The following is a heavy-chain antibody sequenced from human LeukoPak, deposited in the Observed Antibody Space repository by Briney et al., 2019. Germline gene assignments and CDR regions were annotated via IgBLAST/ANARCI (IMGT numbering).Heavy chain of an antibody. J-gene: IGHJ3*02. D-gene: IGHD3-10*01. CDR1: GFTLSRYW. V-gene: IGHV3-7*03. CDR3: ARDWVAGVPFDAFDI. Sequence: PGGSLRLSCAASGFTLSRYWMSWVRQAPGKGLEWVANIKEDGSEKYYVDSVKGRFTISSDNAKNSLYLHMNSLTAEDTAMYYCARDWVAGVPFDAFDIWGQGTMVSVSS. CDR2: IKEDGSEK.